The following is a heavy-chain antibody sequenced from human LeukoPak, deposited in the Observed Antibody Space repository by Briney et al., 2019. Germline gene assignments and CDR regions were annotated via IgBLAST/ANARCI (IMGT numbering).Heavy chain of an antibody. J-gene: IGHJ4*02. V-gene: IGHV1-18*01. CDR3: ARSSGIMGPTTPDY. Sequence: ASVKVSCKASGYTFTSYSVTWGRQAPDQRLEWVGWISTYNGNTNYVQNLQGRVTTITDAFTNTAYMELRALRSDDTAVYYCARSSGIMGPTTPDYWGQGTLVAVSS. CDR2: ISTYNGNT. CDR1: GYTFTSYS. D-gene: IGHD6-19*01.